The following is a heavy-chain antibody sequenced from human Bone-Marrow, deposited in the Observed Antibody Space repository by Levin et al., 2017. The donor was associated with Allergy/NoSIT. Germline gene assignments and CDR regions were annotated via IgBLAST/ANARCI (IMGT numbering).Heavy chain of an antibody. CDR1: GFAFTSFT. Sequence: GESLKISCAASGFAFTSFTMNWVRQAPGKGLEWVSSINTGSSLSYADSLEGRFRISRDNAKNSIYLDMNSLRVEDTAIYYCARSDYSTSWPQGNYYYGIDVWGQGTTVTVS. V-gene: IGHV3-21*01. CDR2: INTGSSL. D-gene: IGHD2-2*01. CDR3: ARSDYSTSWPQGNYYYGIDV. J-gene: IGHJ6*02.